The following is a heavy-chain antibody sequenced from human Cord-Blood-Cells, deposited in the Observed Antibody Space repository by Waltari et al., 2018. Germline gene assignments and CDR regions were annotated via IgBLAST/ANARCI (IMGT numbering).Heavy chain of an antibody. CDR1: GLTFSSSW. D-gene: IGHD6-6*01. J-gene: IGHJ3*02. V-gene: IGHV3-7*01. Sequence: EVQLVESGGGLVQPGGSLRLSCAASGLTFSSSWMSWVRQAPGKGREWVANIKQDGSEKYYVDSVKGRFTISRDNAKNSLYLQMNSLRAEDMAVYYCARIRIVRAFDIWGQGTMVTVSS. CDR3: ARIRIVRAFDI. CDR2: IKQDGSEK.